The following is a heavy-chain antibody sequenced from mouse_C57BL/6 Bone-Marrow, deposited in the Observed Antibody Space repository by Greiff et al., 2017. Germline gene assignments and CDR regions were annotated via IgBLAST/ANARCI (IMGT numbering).Heavy chain of an antibody. CDR2: IHPNSGST. Sequence: QVQLQQPGAELVKPGASVKLSCKASGYTFTSYWMHWVKQRPGQGLEWIGMIHPNSGSTNYNEKFKSKATLTVDKSTSTAYMQLSSLTSEDSAVYDCSRGDYYGSSLWYFDVWGTGTTVTVTS. CDR1: GYTFTSYW. J-gene: IGHJ1*03. CDR3: SRGDYYGSSLWYFDV. D-gene: IGHD1-1*01. V-gene: IGHV1-64*01.